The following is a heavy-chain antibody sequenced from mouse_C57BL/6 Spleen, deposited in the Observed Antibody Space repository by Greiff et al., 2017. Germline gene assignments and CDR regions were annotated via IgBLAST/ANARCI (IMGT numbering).Heavy chain of an antibody. Sequence: VKLVESGPELVKPGASVKISCKASGYAFSSSWMNWVKQRPGKGLEWIGRIYPGDGDTNYNGKFKGKATLTADKSSSTAYMQLSSLTSEDSAVYFCARNDGYYAYAMDYWGQGNSVTAS. CDR2: IYPGDGDT. CDR3: ARNDGYYAYAMDY. V-gene: IGHV1-82*01. J-gene: IGHJ4*01. D-gene: IGHD2-3*01. CDR1: GYAFSSSW.